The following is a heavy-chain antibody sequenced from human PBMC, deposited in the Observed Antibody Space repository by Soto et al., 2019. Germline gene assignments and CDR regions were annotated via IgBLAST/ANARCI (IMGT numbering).Heavy chain of an antibody. J-gene: IGHJ5*02. CDR2: IYYSGST. V-gene: IGHV4-59*01. Sequence: SETLSLTCTVSGGSISSYYWSWIRQPPGKGLEWIGYIYYSGSTNYNPSLKGRVTISVNTSKNQFSLKLSSVTAADTAVYYCARARGCSGGSCYSMFDWFDPWGQGTLVTVSS. CDR3: ARARGCSGGSCYSMFDWFDP. D-gene: IGHD2-15*01. CDR1: GGSISSYY.